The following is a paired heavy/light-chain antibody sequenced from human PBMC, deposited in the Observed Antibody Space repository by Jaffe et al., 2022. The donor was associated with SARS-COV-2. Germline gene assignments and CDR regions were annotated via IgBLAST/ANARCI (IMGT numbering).Light chain of an antibody. J-gene: IGLJ2*01. CDR1: SSDVGGYKY. V-gene: IGLV2-14*01. CDR3: VSYTSSSTVI. Sequence: QSALTQPASVSGSPGQSIAISCTGTSSDVGGYKYVSWYQQHPDKAPKLIIYEVSNRPSWVSDRFSGSKSGNTASLTISGLQAEDEADYFCVSYTSSSTVIFGGGTKLTVL. CDR2: EVS.
Heavy chain of an antibody. CDR1: GYTFTGPY. CDR3: ARAYSSGWYGSFDH. Sequence: QVQLMQSGAEVKKPGASVKVSCKTSGYTFTGPYVHWVRQAPGQGLEWMGRINPQDGGTKYAQNFQGRVTMTRDTSIGTAYMELNRLEFDDTAVYYCARAYSSGWYGSFDHWGQGTLVTVSS. D-gene: IGHD6-19*01. CDR2: INPQDGGT. V-gene: IGHV1-2*06. J-gene: IGHJ5*02.